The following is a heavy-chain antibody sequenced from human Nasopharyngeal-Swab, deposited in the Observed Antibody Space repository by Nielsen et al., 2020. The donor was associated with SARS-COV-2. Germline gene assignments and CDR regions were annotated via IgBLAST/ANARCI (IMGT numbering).Heavy chain of an antibody. CDR2: ISAYNGNT. CDR3: SISDYVWGSYRHK. D-gene: IGHD3-16*02. Sequence: ASVKVSCKASGYTFTSYGISWVRQAPGQGLEWMGWISAYNGNTNYAQKIQGRVTMTTDTSTSTAYMELRSLRSDDTAVYYCSISDYVWGSYRHKWGQGTLVTVSS. V-gene: IGHV1-18*01. J-gene: IGHJ4*02. CDR1: GYTFTSYG.